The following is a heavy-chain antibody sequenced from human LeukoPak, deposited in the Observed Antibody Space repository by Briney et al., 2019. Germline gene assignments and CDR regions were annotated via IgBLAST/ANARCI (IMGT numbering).Heavy chain of an antibody. CDR1: GYTFTGYY. CDR3: ARGRYSSSWYVGY. J-gene: IGHJ4*02. Sequence: ASVKVSCKASGYTFTGYYMHWVRQAPGQGLEWMGWINPNSGGTNYAQKFQGRVTMTRDTFISTAYMELSRLRSDDTAVYYCARGRYSSSWYVGYWGQGTLVTVSS. V-gene: IGHV1-2*02. D-gene: IGHD6-13*01. CDR2: INPNSGGT.